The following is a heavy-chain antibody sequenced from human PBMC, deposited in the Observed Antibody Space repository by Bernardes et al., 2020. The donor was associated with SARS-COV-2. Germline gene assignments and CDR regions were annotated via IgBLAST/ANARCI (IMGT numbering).Heavy chain of an antibody. V-gene: IGHV3-30*18. D-gene: IGHD4-17*01. J-gene: IGHJ6*02. CDR2: ISYDGSNK. CDR3: AKWTSPYYYYYYGMDV. Sequence: GGSLRLSCAASGFTFSSYGMHWVRQAPGKGLEWVAVISYDGSNKYYADSVKGRFTISRDNSKNTLYLQMNSLRAEDTAVYYCAKWTSPYYYYYYGMDVWGQGTTVTVSS. CDR1: GFTFSSYG.